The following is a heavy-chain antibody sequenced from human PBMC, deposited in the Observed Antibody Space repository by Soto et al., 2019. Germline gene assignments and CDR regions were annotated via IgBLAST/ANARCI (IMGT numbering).Heavy chain of an antibody. Sequence: GASVKVSCXASGGTFSSYAISWVRQAPGQGLEWMGGIIPIFGTANYAQKFQGRVTITADESTSTAYMELSSLRSEDTAVYYCARHQYSSSSGYYYYYGMDVWGQGTTVTVSS. D-gene: IGHD6-6*01. CDR3: ARHQYSSSSGYYYYYGMDV. CDR2: IIPIFGTA. CDR1: GGTFSSYA. J-gene: IGHJ6*02. V-gene: IGHV1-69*13.